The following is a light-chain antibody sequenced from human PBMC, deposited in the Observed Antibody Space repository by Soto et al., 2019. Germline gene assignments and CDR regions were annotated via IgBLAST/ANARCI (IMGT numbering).Light chain of an antibody. V-gene: IGLV1-51*01. CDR2: ANN. CDR1: SSNIGKNY. Sequence: QSVLTQPPSVSAAPGQKVTISCSGSSSNIGKNYVSWYQQLPGTAPKLLIYANNKRPSGIPDRFSGSKSGTSATLGITGLQTGDEADYYCGTWDSSLSAVIIGGGTKLTVL. CDR3: GTWDSSLSAVI. J-gene: IGLJ2*01.